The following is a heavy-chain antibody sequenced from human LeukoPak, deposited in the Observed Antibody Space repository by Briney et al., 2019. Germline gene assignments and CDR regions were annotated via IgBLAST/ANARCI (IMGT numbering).Heavy chain of an antibody. CDR1: GFTFSSYE. D-gene: IGHD6-6*01. Sequence: GGSLRLSCAGSGFTFSSYEMNWVRQAPGKGLEWVSYISSSSSTIYYADSVKGRFTISRDNAKNSLYLQLNSLRAEDTAVYYCAVSSPSDYWGQGTLVTVSS. J-gene: IGHJ4*02. CDR2: ISSSSSTI. V-gene: IGHV3-48*01. CDR3: AVSSPSDY.